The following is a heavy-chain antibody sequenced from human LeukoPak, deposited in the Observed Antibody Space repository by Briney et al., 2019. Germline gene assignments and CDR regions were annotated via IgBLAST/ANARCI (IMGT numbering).Heavy chain of an antibody. CDR2: IRYDGSNK. V-gene: IGHV3-30*02. D-gene: IGHD6-13*01. CDR3: AKDITAAAADGAFDY. J-gene: IGHJ4*02. Sequence: PGGSLRLSCAASGFTFSSYGMHWVRQAPGKGLEWVAFIRYDGSNKYYADSVKGRFTISRDNSKNTLYLQMNSLRAEDTAVYYCAKDITAAAADGAFDYWGQGTLVTVSS. CDR1: GFTFSSYG.